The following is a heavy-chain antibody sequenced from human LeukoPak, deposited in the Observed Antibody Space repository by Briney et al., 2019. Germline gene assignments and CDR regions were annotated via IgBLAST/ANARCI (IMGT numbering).Heavy chain of an antibody. V-gene: IGHV1-18*01. CDR2: ISASNGDT. D-gene: IGHD2-2*01. Sequence: ASVKVSCKASGYTFTNYGITWVRQAPGQGLEWMGWISASNGDTHYSEKFQDRITVTTDTSTSTAYMELRSLVSDDTAVYYCARDGVIPASISWGQGTLVTVSS. CDR1: GYTFTNYG. CDR3: ARDGVIPASIS. J-gene: IGHJ4*02.